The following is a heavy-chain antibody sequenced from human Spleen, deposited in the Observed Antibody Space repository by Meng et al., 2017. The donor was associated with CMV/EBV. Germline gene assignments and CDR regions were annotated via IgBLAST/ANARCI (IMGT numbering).Heavy chain of an antibody. D-gene: IGHD3-16*01. CDR3: ARDNLMITFGGVDKTHWFDP. CDR2: TYYRSKWYN. J-gene: IGHJ5*02. CDR1: GDSVASNSAV. V-gene: IGHV6-1*01. Sequence: SQTLSLTCVISGDSVASNSAVWSWIRQSPSRGLEWLGRTYYRSKWYNDYAVSVKSRITINPDTSKNQFSLNLSSVTAADTAVYYCARDNLMITFGGVDKTHWFDPWGQGTLVTVSS.